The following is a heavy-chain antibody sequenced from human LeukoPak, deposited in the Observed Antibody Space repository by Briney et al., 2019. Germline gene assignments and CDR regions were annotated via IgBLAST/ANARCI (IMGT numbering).Heavy chain of an antibody. J-gene: IGHJ4*02. Sequence: PGGSLRLSCAASGFTFSSYGMHWVRQAPGKGLEWVAVISYDGSNKYYADSVKGRFTISRDNSKNTLYLQMNSLRAEDTAVYYCAKETAGRYYDFWSGYYPTDDYWGRGTLVTVSS. CDR2: ISYDGSNK. D-gene: IGHD3-3*01. CDR1: GFTFSSYG. CDR3: AKETAGRYYDFWSGYYPTDDY. V-gene: IGHV3-30*18.